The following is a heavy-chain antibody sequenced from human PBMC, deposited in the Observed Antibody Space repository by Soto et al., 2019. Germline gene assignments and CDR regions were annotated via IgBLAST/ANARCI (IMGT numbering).Heavy chain of an antibody. J-gene: IGHJ4*02. Sequence: SETLSLTCTVSGGSISSYYWSWVRQPPGKGLEWIGYIYYSGSTNYNPSLKSRVTISVDTSKNQFSLKLSSVTAADTAVYYCARGHDYGDYELDYWGQGTLVTVS. CDR3: ARGHDYGDYELDY. V-gene: IGHV4-59*01. CDR2: IYYSGST. D-gene: IGHD4-17*01. CDR1: GGSISSYY.